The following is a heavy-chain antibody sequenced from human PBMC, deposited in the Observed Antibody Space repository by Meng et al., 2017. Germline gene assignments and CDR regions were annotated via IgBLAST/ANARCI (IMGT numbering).Heavy chain of an antibody. CDR2: INHSGST. V-gene: IGHV4-34*01. CDR3: ARGRSGTWPWYFDL. J-gene: IGHJ2*01. D-gene: IGHD1-1*01. CDR1: GGSFSGYY. Sequence: QVQLRPWGAGLLKPSETLSLTCAVYGGSFSGYYWSWIRQPPGKGLEWIGEINHSGSTNYNPSLKSRVTISVDTSKNQFSLKLSSVTAADTAVYYCARGRSGTWPWYFDLWGRGTLVTVSS.